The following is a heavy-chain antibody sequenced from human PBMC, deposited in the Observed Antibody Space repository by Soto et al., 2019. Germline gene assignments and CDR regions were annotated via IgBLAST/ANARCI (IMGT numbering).Heavy chain of an antibody. Sequence: QVQLVQSGAEVKKPGSSVKVSCKASGGTFSSYAISWVRQAPGQGLEWMGGIIPIFGTANYAQKFQGRVTITADESTSSADMELSSLRSKDTAVYYCERVRYCSGGSCLYYFDYWGQGTLVTVSS. J-gene: IGHJ4*02. CDR2: IIPIFGTA. CDR1: GGTFSSYA. D-gene: IGHD2-15*01. V-gene: IGHV1-69*12. CDR3: ERVRYCSGGSCLYYFDY.